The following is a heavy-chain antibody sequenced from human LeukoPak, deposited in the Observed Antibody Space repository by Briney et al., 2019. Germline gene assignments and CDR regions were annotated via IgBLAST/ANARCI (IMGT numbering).Heavy chain of an antibody. CDR1: GGSFSGYY. Sequence: SETQSLTCAVYGGSFSGYYWSWIRQPPGKGLEWIGEINHSGSTNYNPSLKSRVTISVDTSKNQFSLKLSSVTAADTAVYYCARDVEIFYYFDYWGQGTLVTVSS. J-gene: IGHJ4*02. CDR3: ARDVEIFYYFDY. CDR2: INHSGST. D-gene: IGHD5-24*01. V-gene: IGHV4-34*01.